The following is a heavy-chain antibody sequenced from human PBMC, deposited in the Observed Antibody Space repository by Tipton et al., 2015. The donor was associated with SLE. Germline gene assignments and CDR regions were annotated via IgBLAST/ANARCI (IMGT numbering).Heavy chain of an antibody. V-gene: IGHV4-59*11. J-gene: IGHJ4*02. CDR3: ARGDGYNLFDY. D-gene: IGHD5-24*01. CDR2: IYYSGST. CDR1: GGSISSHY. Sequence: LRLSCTVSGGSISSHYWSWIRQPPGKGLEWIGYIYYSGSTNYNPSLKSRVTISVDTSKNQFSLKLSSVTAADTAVYYCARGDGYNLFDYWGQGTLVTVSS.